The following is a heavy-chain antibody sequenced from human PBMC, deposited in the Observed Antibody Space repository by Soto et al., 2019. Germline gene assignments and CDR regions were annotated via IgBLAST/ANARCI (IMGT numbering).Heavy chain of an antibody. J-gene: IGHJ4*02. Sequence: GGSLRLSCAASGFTLSTFAMTWVRQGPGKGLEWVSYIDAHDDGYTHYADSVKGRFTVSRDNSKNTLHLQMNSLRADDTAIYYCAKGDWADYWGPGALVTVSS. V-gene: IGHV3-23*01. D-gene: IGHD3-9*01. CDR2: IDAHDDGYT. CDR1: GFTLSTFA. CDR3: AKGDWADY.